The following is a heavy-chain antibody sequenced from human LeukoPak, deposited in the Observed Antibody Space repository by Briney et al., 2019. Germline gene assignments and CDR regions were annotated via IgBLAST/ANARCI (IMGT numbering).Heavy chain of an antibody. CDR2: INPLSGGT. CDR3: ARAQEWLPHLLEYYFDY. D-gene: IGHD3-3*01. V-gene: IGHV1-2*02. CDR1: GYTFAGYY. J-gene: IGHJ4*02. Sequence: ASVKVSCKASGYTFAGYYIHWVRQAPGQGLEWMGWINPLSGGTNYAQTFQGRVTMTRDTSISTAYMDLSRLTSDDTAVYYCARAQEWLPHLLEYYFDYWGRESWSPSPQ.